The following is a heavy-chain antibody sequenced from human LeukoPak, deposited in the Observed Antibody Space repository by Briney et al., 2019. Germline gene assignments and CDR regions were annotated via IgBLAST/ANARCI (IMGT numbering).Heavy chain of an antibody. Sequence: GGSLRLSCAASGFTFSSYRMNWVRQAPGKGLEWVSSISSSSSYIYYADSVKGRFTISRDNAKNSLYLQMNSLRAEDTAVYYCARAGTSGGMDVWGQGTTVTVSS. V-gene: IGHV3-21*01. CDR3: ARAGTSGGMDV. CDR1: GFTFSSYR. D-gene: IGHD6-13*01. J-gene: IGHJ6*02. CDR2: ISSSSSYI.